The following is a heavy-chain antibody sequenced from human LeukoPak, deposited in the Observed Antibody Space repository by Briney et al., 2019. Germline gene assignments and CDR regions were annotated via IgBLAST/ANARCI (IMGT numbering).Heavy chain of an antibody. CDR1: GFTFSSYS. D-gene: IGHD3-22*01. Sequence: PGGPLGLSCAASGFTFSSYSMTWVRQAPGKGLEWVSSISSSSSYIYYADSVKGRFTISRDNAKNSLYLQMNSLRAEDTAVYYCARTYYYDSSGYYNGYWGQGTLVTVSS. CDR2: ISSSSSYI. V-gene: IGHV3-21*01. J-gene: IGHJ4*02. CDR3: ARTYYYDSSGYYNGY.